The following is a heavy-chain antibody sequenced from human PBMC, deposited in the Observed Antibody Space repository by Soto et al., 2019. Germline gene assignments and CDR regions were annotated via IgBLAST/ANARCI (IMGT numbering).Heavy chain of an antibody. V-gene: IGHV3-30-3*01. CDR1: GFTFSSYA. D-gene: IGHD5-12*01. Sequence: XGSLRLSCSASGFTFSSYAMHWVRQAPGKGLEWVAVISYDGSNKYYADSVKGRFTISRDNSKNTLHLQMNSLRAEDTAVYYCAGKSGSYYYYGMDVWGKGTTVTVS. J-gene: IGHJ6*04. CDR2: ISYDGSNK. CDR3: AGKSGSYYYYGMDV.